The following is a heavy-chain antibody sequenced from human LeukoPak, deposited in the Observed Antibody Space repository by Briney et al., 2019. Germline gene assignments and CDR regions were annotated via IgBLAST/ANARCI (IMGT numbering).Heavy chain of an antibody. J-gene: IGHJ4*02. V-gene: IGHV1-18*01. Sequence: ASVTVSFKASGYTFTSYGISWVRQAPGQGLEWMGWISAYNGNTNYAQKLQGRVTMTTDTSTSTAYMELRSLRSDDTAVYYCARPLYDSSGYYFDYWGQGTLVTVSS. D-gene: IGHD3-22*01. CDR1: GYTFTSYG. CDR3: ARPLYDSSGYYFDY. CDR2: ISAYNGNT.